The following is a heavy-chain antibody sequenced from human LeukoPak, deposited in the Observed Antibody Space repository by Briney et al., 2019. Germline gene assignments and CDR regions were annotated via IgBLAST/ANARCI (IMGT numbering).Heavy chain of an antibody. CDR2: INHSGST. D-gene: IGHD3-3*01. Sequence: SETLSLTCTVSGGSISSYYWSWIRQPPGKGLEWIGEINHSGSTNYNPSLKSRVTISVDTSKNQFSLKLSSVTAADTAVYYCARAGITIFVGYYYYGMDVWGQGTTVTVSS. CDR3: ARAGITIFVGYYYYGMDV. CDR1: GGSISSYY. V-gene: IGHV4-34*01. J-gene: IGHJ6*02.